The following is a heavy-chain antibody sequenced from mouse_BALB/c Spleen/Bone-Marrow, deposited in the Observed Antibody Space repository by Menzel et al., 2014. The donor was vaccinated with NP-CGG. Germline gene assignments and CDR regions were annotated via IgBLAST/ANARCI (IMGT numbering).Heavy chain of an antibody. CDR3: ARSMIVYFAMDY. CDR1: GYTFTGYT. J-gene: IGHJ4*01. D-gene: IGHD2-3*01. CDR2: INPTSGYA. V-gene: IGHV1-4*01. Sequence: VKLQESGAELARPGASVKMSCTASGYTFTGYTIHWVKQRPGQGLEWIGYINPTSGYANYNQKFKDKATLTADKSSSTAYMQLSSLTSEDSAVFYCARSMIVYFAMDYWGQGTSVTVSS.